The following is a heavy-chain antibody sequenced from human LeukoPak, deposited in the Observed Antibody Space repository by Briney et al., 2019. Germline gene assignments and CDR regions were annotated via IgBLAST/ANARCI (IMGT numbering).Heavy chain of an antibody. CDR2: NSAYNGNT. J-gene: IGHJ5*02. CDR3: ARGVSRLGELSLNWFDP. Sequence: GASVTVSCKASVYTFTSYGISWVRQAPGQRLEWMGWNSAYNGNTNYAQKLQGRVTMTTDTSTSTAYMELRSLRSDDTAVYYCARGVSRLGELSLNWFDPWGQGTLVTVSS. D-gene: IGHD3-16*02. CDR1: VYTFTSYG. V-gene: IGHV1-18*01.